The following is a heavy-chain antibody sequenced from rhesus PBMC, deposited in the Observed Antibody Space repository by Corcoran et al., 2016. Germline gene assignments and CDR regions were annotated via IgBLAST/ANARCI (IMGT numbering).Heavy chain of an antibody. V-gene: IGHV4-122*02. J-gene: IGHJ4*01. D-gene: IGHD2-2*01. CDR1: GSSISSGYY. CDR2: ITYSGRT. CDR3: ARDIVGTSHLGY. Sequence: QVQLQESGPGLVKPSETLSLTCAVSGSSISSGYYWSWLRQPPGKGLEWIGYITYSGRTSDNPSLKSRVTMSRDTSKNQVSLKLSSVTAADTAVYYCARDIVGTSHLGYWGQGVLVTVSS.